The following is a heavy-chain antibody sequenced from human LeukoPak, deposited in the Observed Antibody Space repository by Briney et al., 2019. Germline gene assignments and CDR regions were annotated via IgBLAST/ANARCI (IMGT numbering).Heavy chain of an antibody. CDR3: ARDQGGLNYYGSGQTFDY. CDR1: GYPFNNYD. V-gene: IGHV1-8*01. Sequence: ASVKVSCKASGYPFNNYDINWVRQATGQGLEWMGWMNPHSGKTGYAQKFQGRVTITADKSTSTAYMELSSLRSEDTAVYYCARDQGGLNYYGSGQTFDYWGQGTLVTVSS. D-gene: IGHD3-10*01. CDR2: MNPHSGKT. J-gene: IGHJ4*02.